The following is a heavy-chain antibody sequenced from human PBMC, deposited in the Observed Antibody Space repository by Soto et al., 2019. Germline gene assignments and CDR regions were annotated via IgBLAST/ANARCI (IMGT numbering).Heavy chain of an antibody. CDR1: GGTFNNYV. D-gene: IGHD2-2*01. Sequence: SVKVSCKASGGTFNNYVINWVRQAPGQGLEWMAGIIPIFGTPNYAQKFQGRVTITADKSTSTAYMELNSLRSEDTAVYYCAGRCAGTNCLEHFDYWGQGTLVTVYS. J-gene: IGHJ4*02. CDR2: IIPIFGTP. CDR3: AGRCAGTNCLEHFDY. V-gene: IGHV1-69*06.